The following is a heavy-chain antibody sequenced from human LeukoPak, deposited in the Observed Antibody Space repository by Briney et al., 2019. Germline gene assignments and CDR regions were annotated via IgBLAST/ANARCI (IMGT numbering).Heavy chain of an antibody. D-gene: IGHD7-27*01. V-gene: IGHV6-1*01. CDR2: TYYRSKWYN. CDR1: GDSVSSNSAA. Sequence: SQTLSLTCAISGDSVSSNSAAWNWIRQSPSRGLEWLGRTYYRSKWYNDYAVSVKSRITINPDTSKNQFSLQLNSVTPEDTAVYYCAKYSHWGMGGYDAFDIWGQGTMVTVSS. J-gene: IGHJ3*02. CDR3: AKYSHWGMGGYDAFDI.